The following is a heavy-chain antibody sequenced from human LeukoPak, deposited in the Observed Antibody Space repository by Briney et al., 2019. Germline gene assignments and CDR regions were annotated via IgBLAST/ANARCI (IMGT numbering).Heavy chain of an antibody. CDR1: GFSFSSNW. CDR2: IKRDGSQK. D-gene: IGHD1-1*01. V-gene: IGHV3-7*01. J-gene: IGHJ5*02. CDR3: ARLGLEVGGPNWSDP. Sequence: QPGGSLRLSCAAPGFSFSSNWMGWVRQAPGKGLEWVAHIKRDGSQKYYLDSVKGRFTISRDNAKNSLYLQMNSLRVEDTAVYYCARLGLEVGGPNWSDPWGQGTLVTVSS.